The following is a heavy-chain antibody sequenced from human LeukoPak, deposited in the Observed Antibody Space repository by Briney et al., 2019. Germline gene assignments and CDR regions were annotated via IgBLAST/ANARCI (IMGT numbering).Heavy chain of an antibody. V-gene: IGHV1-18*01. CDR3: ARSNWNYDPFDY. CDR2: ISGYNGNT. Sequence: ASVKVSCKASGYTFTTYNINWVRQAPGQGLEWMGWISGYNGNTNYAQKLQGRVTMTRDTSISTAYMELSRLRSDDTAVYYCARSNWNYDPFDYWGQGTLVTVSS. J-gene: IGHJ4*02. CDR1: GYTFTTYN. D-gene: IGHD1-7*01.